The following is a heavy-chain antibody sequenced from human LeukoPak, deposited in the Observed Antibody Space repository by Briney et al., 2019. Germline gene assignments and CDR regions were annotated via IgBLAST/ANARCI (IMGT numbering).Heavy chain of an antibody. J-gene: IGHJ4*02. CDR3: ANKVNTVTTADY. CDR1: GFSFSSYA. CDR2: ISGSGDSK. D-gene: IGHD4-17*01. Sequence: GSLRLSCAASGFSFSSYAMSWVRQAPEKRLEWVSAISGSGDSKLYADSVKGRFTISRDNSKNTLYLQMNSLRAEDTAVYYCANKVNTVTTADYWGQGTLVTVSS. V-gene: IGHV3-23*01.